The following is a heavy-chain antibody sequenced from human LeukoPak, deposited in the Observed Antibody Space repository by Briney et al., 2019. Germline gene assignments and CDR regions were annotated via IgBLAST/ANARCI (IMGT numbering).Heavy chain of an antibody. Sequence: SETLSLTCTVSGGSISSYYWNWIRQPPGKGLEWIGYIYYSGSTNYNPPLTSRATIPVPKSKTRSSLKWNSVAAAATAGYYCTGGGWYPESIQHWGQGALVTVSS. CDR3: TGGGWYPESIQH. CDR2: IYYSGST. J-gene: IGHJ1*01. D-gene: IGHD2-15*01. V-gene: IGHV4-59*01. CDR1: GGSISSYY.